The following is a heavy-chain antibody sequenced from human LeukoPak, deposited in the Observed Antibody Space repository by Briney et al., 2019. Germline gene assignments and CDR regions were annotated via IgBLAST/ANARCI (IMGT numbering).Heavy chain of an antibody. CDR3: ARSQGYCSGGSCLQGDWFDP. CDR2: IHPGDSDT. V-gene: IGHV5-51*01. J-gene: IGHJ5*02. Sequence: GESLKISCKGSGYSFTNYWIGWVRQMPGKGLEWMGIIHPGDSDTRYSPSFQGQVTISADKSISTAYLQWGSLKASDTAMYYCARSQGYCSGGSCLQGDWFDPWGQGTLVTVSS. D-gene: IGHD2-15*01. CDR1: GYSFTNYW.